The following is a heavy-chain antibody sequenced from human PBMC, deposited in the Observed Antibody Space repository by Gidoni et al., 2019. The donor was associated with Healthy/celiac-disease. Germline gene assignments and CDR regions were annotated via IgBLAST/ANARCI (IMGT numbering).Heavy chain of an antibody. CDR3: ATPYGSGSYYNSGFDY. D-gene: IGHD3-10*01. V-gene: IGHV4-39*01. Sequence: QLQLQESGPGLVKPSETLSLTCTVSGGSISSSSYYWGWIRQPPGKGLEWIGCIYYSGSTYYNPSLKSRVTISVDTSKNQFSLKLSSVTAADTAVYYCATPYGSGSYYNSGFDYWGQGTLVTVSS. CDR1: GGSISSSSYY. CDR2: IYYSGST. J-gene: IGHJ4*02.